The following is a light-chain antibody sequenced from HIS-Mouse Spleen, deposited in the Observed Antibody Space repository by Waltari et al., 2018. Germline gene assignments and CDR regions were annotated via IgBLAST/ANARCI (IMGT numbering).Light chain of an antibody. Sequence: QSALTQPASVSGSPGHSITIPCTGTSSDVGGYNDVSWSQQHPGKAPKITIYDVSNRPSGVSNRFSGSKSGNTASLTISGLQAEDEADYYCSSYTSSSTLEVVFGGGTKLTVL. J-gene: IGLJ2*01. CDR1: SSDVGGYND. CDR3: SSYTSSSTLEVV. V-gene: IGLV2-14*03. CDR2: DVS.